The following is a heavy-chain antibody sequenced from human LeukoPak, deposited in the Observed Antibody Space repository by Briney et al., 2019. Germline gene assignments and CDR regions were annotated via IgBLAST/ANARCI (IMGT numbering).Heavy chain of an antibody. CDR2: IYYSGSN. J-gene: IGHJ4*02. V-gene: IGHV4-39*01. Sequence: SETLSLTCSVSGGSLSSSSSYWGWLRQPPGRGLEWIGSIYYSGSNFDNPALKSRVTISVDTSKNQFSLKLSSVTAADTAVYYCARHRSGWLQSSFDYWGQGTLVTVSS. CDR1: GGSLSSSSSY. D-gene: IGHD5-24*01. CDR3: ARHRSGWLQSSFDY.